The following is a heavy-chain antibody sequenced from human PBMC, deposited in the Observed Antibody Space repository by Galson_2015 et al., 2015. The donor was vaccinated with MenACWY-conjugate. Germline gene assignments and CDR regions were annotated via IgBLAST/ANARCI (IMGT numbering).Heavy chain of an antibody. V-gene: IGHV4-61*08. Sequence: QVQLQESGPGLVKPSETLSLTCTVSGGPASSSGYYWTWIRQPPGKGLEWIGLIYDSGTTKYTPSLKGRVTISLDTSKNQVSLKLSSVTAADTAVYYCAREFSYWGQGTLVTVSS. CDR2: IYDSGTT. D-gene: IGHD2/OR15-2a*01. J-gene: IGHJ4*02. CDR1: GGPASSSGYY. CDR3: AREFSY.